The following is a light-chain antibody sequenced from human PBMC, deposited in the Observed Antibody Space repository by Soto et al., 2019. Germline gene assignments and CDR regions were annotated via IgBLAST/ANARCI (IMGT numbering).Light chain of an antibody. J-gene: IGLJ1*01. CDR2: EVT. Sequence: QSALTQPASVSGSHGQSITISCTGTSSDIGVYDYVSWYQQHPGKAPKLIIYEVTNRPSGLSNRFSGSKSDNTASLTISGLQAEDEADYYCVSHISVAYRSIYVFGTGTKLTVL. CDR3: VSHISVAYRSIYV. CDR1: SSDIGVYDY. V-gene: IGLV2-14*01.